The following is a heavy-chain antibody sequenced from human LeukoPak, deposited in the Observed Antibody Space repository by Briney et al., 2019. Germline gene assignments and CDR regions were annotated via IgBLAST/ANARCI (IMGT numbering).Heavy chain of an antibody. V-gene: IGHV3-23*01. Sequence: PGGSLRLSCAASGFTFSSYAMSWVRQAPGKGLEWVSAISGSGGSTYYADSVKGRFTISRDNSKNTLYLQMNGLRAEDTAVYYCAKRVVRYSGSYTPEYFQHWGQGTLVTVSS. J-gene: IGHJ1*01. CDR3: AKRVVRYSGSYTPEYFQH. D-gene: IGHD1-26*01. CDR2: ISGSGGST. CDR1: GFTFSSYA.